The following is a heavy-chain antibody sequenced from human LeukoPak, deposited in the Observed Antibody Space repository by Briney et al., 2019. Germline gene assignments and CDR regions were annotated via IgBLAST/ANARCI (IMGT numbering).Heavy chain of an antibody. Sequence: SLILSCAASGFTFDDYAMHWVRQAPGTGLEWVAVLWYDGSNKYYADSVKGRFTISRDNFKNTLYLQMNSLRAEDTAAYYCARDLGFSYGYGRANYYYYGMDVWGQGTTVTVSS. CDR3: ARDLGFSYGYGRANYYYYGMDV. CDR2: LWYDGSNK. D-gene: IGHD5-18*01. J-gene: IGHJ6*02. V-gene: IGHV3-33*08. CDR1: GFTFDDYA.